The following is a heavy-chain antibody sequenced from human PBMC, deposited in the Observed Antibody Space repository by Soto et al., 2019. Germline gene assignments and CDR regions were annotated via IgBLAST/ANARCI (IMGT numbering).Heavy chain of an antibody. CDR1: GGSFSGYY. CDR3: GGAMIIVVITPIDY. Sequence: QVQLQQWGAGLLKPSETLSLTCAVYGGSFSGYYWSWIRQPPGKGLEWIGEINHSVSTNYNPSLKSRVTISVDTSKNQFSLKLSSVTAADTAVYYCGGAMIIVVITPIDYWGQGTLVTVSS. D-gene: IGHD3-22*01. J-gene: IGHJ4*02. CDR2: INHSVST. V-gene: IGHV4-34*01.